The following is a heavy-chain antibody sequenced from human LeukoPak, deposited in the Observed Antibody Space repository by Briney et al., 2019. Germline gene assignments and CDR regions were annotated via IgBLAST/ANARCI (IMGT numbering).Heavy chain of an antibody. D-gene: IGHD2-21*01. Sequence: GFLRLSCAASGFIFSSYVMGWVRQAPGKGLEWVAVISYDGSNKYYADSVKGRFTISRDNSKNTLYLQMNSLRAEDTAVYYCARPRSGLLFPFQHWGQGTLVTVSS. CDR2: ISYDGSNK. V-gene: IGHV3-30-3*01. CDR1: GFIFSSYV. J-gene: IGHJ1*01. CDR3: ARPRSGLLFPFQH.